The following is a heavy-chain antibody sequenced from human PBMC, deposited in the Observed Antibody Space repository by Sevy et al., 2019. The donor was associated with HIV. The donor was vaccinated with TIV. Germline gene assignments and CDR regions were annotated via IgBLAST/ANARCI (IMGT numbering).Heavy chain of an antibody. V-gene: IGHV4-61*01. CDR1: GGSVSSGRYY. CDR3: ECGGYYGLGSYHS. CDR2: IYDNGRA. J-gene: IGHJ4*02. D-gene: IGHD3-10*01. Sequence: SETLSLTCTVSGGSVSSGRYYWSWIRQSPGKGLEWIGYIYDNGRANQNPSLKSRVTMSLDTSTDQVSLRLRSVNTADTAVYYCECGGYYGLGSYHSWGQGTMVTVSS.